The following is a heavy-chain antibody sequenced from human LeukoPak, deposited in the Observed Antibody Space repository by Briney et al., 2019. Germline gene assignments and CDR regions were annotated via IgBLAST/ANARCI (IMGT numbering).Heavy chain of an antibody. CDR1: GFSISSGYY. CDR2: IFHSGST. D-gene: IGHD3-3*01. CDR3: ARAFRSTYFDY. Sequence: PSETLSLTCNVSGFSISSGYYWGWIRQPPGKGLEWIGNIFHSGSTYYNPSLMSRVTISVVTSKNQFSLKLSSVTAADTAVYYCARAFRSTYFDYWGQGTLVTVSS. V-gene: IGHV4-38-2*02. J-gene: IGHJ4*02.